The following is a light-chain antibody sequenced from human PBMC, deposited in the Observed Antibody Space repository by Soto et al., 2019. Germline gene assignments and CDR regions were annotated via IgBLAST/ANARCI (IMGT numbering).Light chain of an antibody. J-gene: IGKJ1*01. Sequence: EIVMTQSPATLSVSPGERATLSCRASQSVRSNLAWYQQKPGQAPRLLIYGASTRATGIPDRFSGSGSATDFTLTISRLEPEDFAVYYCHQYGDSPQTFGQGTKVDNK. V-gene: IGKV3-15*01. CDR1: QSVRSN. CDR2: GAS. CDR3: HQYGDSPQT.